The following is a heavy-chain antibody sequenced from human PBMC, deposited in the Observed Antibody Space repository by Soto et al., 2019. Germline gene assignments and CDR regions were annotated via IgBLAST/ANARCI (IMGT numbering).Heavy chain of an antibody. Sequence: EVQLVESGGGLVKPGGSLRLSCAASGFTFSSYSMNWVRQAPGKGLEWVSSISSSSSYIYYADSVKGRFTISRDNAKNSVYLQMNSLRAEDTAVYYWARGASGLRLGELSLAAFDYWGQGTLVTVSS. V-gene: IGHV3-21*01. CDR2: ISSSSSYI. CDR1: GFTFSSYS. CDR3: ARGASGLRLGELSLAAFDY. J-gene: IGHJ4*02. D-gene: IGHD3-16*02.